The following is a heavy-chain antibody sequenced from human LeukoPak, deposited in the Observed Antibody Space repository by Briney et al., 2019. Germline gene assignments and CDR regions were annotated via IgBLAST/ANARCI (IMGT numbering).Heavy chain of an antibody. J-gene: IGHJ4*02. CDR1: GGSFSGYY. V-gene: IGHV4-34*01. CDR3: ARGLTGYSSGWYYFDY. D-gene: IGHD6-19*01. Sequence: SETLSLTCAVYGGSFSGYYWSWIRQPPGKGLEWIGEINHSGSTNYNPSLKSRVTMSVDTSKNQFSLKLSSVTAADTAVYYCARGLTGYSSGWYYFDYWGQGTLVTVSS. CDR2: INHSGST.